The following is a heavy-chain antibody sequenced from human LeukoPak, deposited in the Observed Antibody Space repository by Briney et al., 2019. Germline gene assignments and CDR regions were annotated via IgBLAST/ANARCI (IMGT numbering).Heavy chain of an antibody. V-gene: IGHV1-2*06. CDR2: INPNSGGT. CDR3: ASPPPEISGVAAFDY. CDR1: GYTFTGYY. D-gene: IGHD3-3*01. J-gene: IGHJ4*02. Sequence: GASVKVSCKASGYTFTGYYMHWVRQAPGQGLEWMGRINPNSGGTNYAQKFQGRVTMTRDTSISTAYMELSRLRSDDTAVYYCASPPPEISGVAAFDYWGQGTLVTVSS.